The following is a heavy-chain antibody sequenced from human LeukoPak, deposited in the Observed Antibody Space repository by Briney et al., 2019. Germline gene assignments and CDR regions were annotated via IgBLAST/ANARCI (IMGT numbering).Heavy chain of an antibody. J-gene: IGHJ4*02. V-gene: IGHV1-18*01. Sequence: ASVKVSCKASGYTFSNYGFSWVRQAPGQGLEWMGWISAYNGNTNYAQKLQGRVTMTTDTSTTTAYMELRSLISADTAVYYCARTGWLQSDPFDSWGQGTLVTVSS. D-gene: IGHD5-24*01. CDR1: GYTFSNYG. CDR3: ARTGWLQSDPFDS. CDR2: ISAYNGNT.